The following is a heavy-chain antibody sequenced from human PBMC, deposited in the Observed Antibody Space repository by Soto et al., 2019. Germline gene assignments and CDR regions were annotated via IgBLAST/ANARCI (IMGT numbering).Heavy chain of an antibody. CDR3: TRWDGRCSGGSCFFDS. D-gene: IGHD2-15*01. CDR2: INDDGTKR. Sequence: EVQLVESGGGLVQSGGSLRLSCIASGFSLTQYWLSWVRQTPRKGLEWVAKINDDGTKRDYMESVEGRFTISRDNAKNSVSLQMISLRADDTAVYFCTRWDGRCSGGSCFFDSWGQGTLVTVSS. CDR1: GFSLTQYW. J-gene: IGHJ4*02. V-gene: IGHV3-7*01.